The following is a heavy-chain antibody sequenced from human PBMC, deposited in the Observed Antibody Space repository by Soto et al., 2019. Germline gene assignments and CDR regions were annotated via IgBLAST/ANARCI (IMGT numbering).Heavy chain of an antibody. CDR1: GFTFSSYE. CDR2: ISSAGDSS. Sequence: GSLRLSCAASGFTFSSYEMNWVRQAPGKTLEWVSYISSAGDSSYYADSVKSRFTISRDNAKNSLYLQMNSLRVEDTAVYYCARVYCSTTTCHVQAFDSWGQGTLVTVSS. D-gene: IGHD2-2*01. CDR3: ARVYCSTTTCHVQAFDS. J-gene: IGHJ4*02. V-gene: IGHV3-48*03.